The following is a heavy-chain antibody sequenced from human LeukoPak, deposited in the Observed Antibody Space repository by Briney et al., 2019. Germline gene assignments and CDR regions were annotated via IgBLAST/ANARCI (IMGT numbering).Heavy chain of an antibody. D-gene: IGHD6-25*01. V-gene: IGHV4-59*01. CDR1: GGSISSYY. CDR3: ARAAWFDP. J-gene: IGHJ5*02. CDR2: IYYSGST. Sequence: SETLSLTCTVSGGSISSYYWSWIRQPPGKGLEWIGYIYYSGSTNYNPSLKSRVTISVDTSKNQFSLKLSSVTAADTAVYYCARAAWFDPWGQGTLVAVSS.